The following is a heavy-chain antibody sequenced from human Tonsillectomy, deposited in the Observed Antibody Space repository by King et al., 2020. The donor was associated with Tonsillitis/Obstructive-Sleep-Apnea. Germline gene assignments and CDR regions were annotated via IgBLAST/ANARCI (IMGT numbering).Heavy chain of an antibody. Sequence: VQLVESGGGLVQPGGSLRLSCAASGFTFSSYALSWVRQAPGKGLEWVSAISATGGSTFYADSVRGRFTISRDNSKNTLYLQMNSLRAEDTAVYYCAKVPLWFEELNPMDVWGQGTTVTVSS. J-gene: IGHJ6*02. CDR3: AKVPLWFEELNPMDV. V-gene: IGHV3-23*04. CDR1: GFTFSSYA. D-gene: IGHD3-10*01. CDR2: ISATGGST.